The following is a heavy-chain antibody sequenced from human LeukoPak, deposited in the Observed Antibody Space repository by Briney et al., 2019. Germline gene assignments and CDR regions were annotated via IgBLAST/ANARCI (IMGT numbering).Heavy chain of an antibody. Sequence: GGSLRLSCAASGFTFSSYAMSGVRQAPGKGLEWVSAISGSGGSTYYADSVKGRFTISRDNSKNTLYLQMNSLRAEDTAVYYCAKDQVIAAAGTRKPIDYWGQGTLVTVSS. J-gene: IGHJ4*02. CDR2: ISGSGGST. D-gene: IGHD6-13*01. CDR1: GFTFSSYA. CDR3: AKDQVIAAAGTRKPIDY. V-gene: IGHV3-23*01.